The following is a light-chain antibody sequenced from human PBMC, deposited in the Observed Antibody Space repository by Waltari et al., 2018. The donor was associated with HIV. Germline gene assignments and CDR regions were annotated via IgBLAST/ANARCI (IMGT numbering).Light chain of an antibody. CDR2: NVN. CDR3: SSYTSSGPRYVL. CDR1: RGYVGGYNF. V-gene: IGLV2-14*03. Sequence: QSALTQPASVSGSPGQSITISCTGTRGYVGGYNFVSWYQKHPGKAPKLIIYNVNSRPSGVSIRFSGSRSANTASLTISGLQAEDEADYFCSSYTSSGPRYVLFGGGTRLTVL. J-gene: IGLJ2*01.